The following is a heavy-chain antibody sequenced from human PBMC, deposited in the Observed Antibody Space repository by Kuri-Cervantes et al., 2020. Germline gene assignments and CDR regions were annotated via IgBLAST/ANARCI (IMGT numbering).Heavy chain of an antibody. Sequence: ASVKVSCKASGYTFTSYGISWVRQAPGQGLEWMGWISAYNGNTNYAQKLQGRVTMTTDTSTSTAYMELRSLRSEDTAVYYCARSARGGFGMYYYYGMDVWGQGTTVTVSS. J-gene: IGHJ6*02. CDR2: ISAYNGNT. CDR3: ARSARGGFGMYYYYGMDV. D-gene: IGHD2-15*01. V-gene: IGHV1-18*01. CDR1: GYTFTSYG.